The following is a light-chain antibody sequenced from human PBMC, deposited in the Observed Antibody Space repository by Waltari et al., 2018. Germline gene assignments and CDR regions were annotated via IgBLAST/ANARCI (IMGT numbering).Light chain of an antibody. CDR2: DVS. J-gene: IGLJ2*01. CDR3: SVKRGSNTVV. CDR1: RSDYDIY. V-gene: IGLV2-14*03. Sequence: QSALPHPASVSGSPGQSTTISSTGARSDYDIYVCWYQHHPGKAPKLMIYDVSNRPSGVSNRFSGSKSGSTASLTISGLQAEDEADYYCSVKRGSNTVVFGGGTKLTVL.